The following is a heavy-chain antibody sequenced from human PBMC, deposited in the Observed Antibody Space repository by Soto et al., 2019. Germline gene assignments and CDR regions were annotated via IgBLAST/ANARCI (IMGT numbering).Heavy chain of an antibody. J-gene: IGHJ6*03. D-gene: IGHD6-6*01. Sequence: EVQLVESGGGLVQPGGSLRLSCAASGFTFSSYWMHWVRQAPGKGLVWVSRINSDGSSTSYADSVKGRFTISRDNAKNTLYLQMNSLRAEDTAVYYCAREGSSSVVYYYYYMDVWGKGTTVTVSS. CDR1: GFTFSSYW. CDR2: INSDGSST. V-gene: IGHV3-74*01. CDR3: AREGSSSVVYYYYYMDV.